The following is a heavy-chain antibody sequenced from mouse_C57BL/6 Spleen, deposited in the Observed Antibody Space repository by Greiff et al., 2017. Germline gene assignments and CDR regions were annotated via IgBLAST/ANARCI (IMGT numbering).Heavy chain of an antibody. D-gene: IGHD1-1*01. CDR3: TRDDYGSSYGYAMDY. J-gene: IGHJ4*01. V-gene: IGHV5-9-1*02. CDR1: GFTFSSYA. CDR2: ISSGGDYI. Sequence: EVMLVESGEGLVKPGGSLKLSCAASGFTFSSYAMSWVRQTPEKRLEWVACISSGGDYIYSADTVEGRFTIFRDNARNTLYLQMSSLKSEDTAMYYCTRDDYGSSYGYAMDYWGQGTSVTVSS.